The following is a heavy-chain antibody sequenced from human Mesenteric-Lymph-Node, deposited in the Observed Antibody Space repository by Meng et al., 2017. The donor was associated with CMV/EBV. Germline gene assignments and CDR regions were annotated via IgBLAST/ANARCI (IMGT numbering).Heavy chain of an antibody. V-gene: IGHV4-39*07. J-gene: IGHJ4*02. CDR3: ARGGTVILGY. Sequence: SETLSLTCTVSGGSISSSSYYWGWIRQPPGKGLEWIASIYYSGSTYHNQSLKSRVTISVDTSKNQFSLKLSSVTAADTAVYYCARGGTVILGYWGQGTLVTVSS. D-gene: IGHD2-21*01. CDR1: GGSISSSSYY. CDR2: IYYSGST.